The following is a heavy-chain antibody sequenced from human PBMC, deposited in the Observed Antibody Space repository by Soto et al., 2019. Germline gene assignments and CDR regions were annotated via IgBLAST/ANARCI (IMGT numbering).Heavy chain of an antibody. CDR2: IYYSGST. Sequence: PSETLSLTCTVSGGSISSYYWSWIRQPPGKGLEWIGYIYYSGSTTYNPSLKSRVTISVDTSKNQFSLKLSSVTAADTAVYYCARRGLARYCSSTSCSPYYYYYYMDVWGKGTTVTVSS. J-gene: IGHJ6*03. CDR1: GGSISSYY. CDR3: ARRGLARYCSSTSCSPYYYYYYMDV. V-gene: IGHV4-59*08. D-gene: IGHD2-2*01.